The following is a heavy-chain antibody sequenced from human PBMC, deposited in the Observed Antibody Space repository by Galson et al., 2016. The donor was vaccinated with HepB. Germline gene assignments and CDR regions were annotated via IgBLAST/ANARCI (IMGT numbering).Heavy chain of an antibody. CDR2: ISSSSAYI. CDR3: AREGGGYTSFWPEYYYGMDV. Sequence: SLRLSCAASGFTFSTYRMNWVRQAPGKGLEWVSSISSSSAYIYYAESVKGRFTISRDHAKNSLYLQMTSLRPEDTAVYYCAREGGGYTSFWPEYYYGMDVWGQGTPVTVSS. V-gene: IGHV3-21*01. J-gene: IGHJ6*02. CDR1: GFTFSTYR. D-gene: IGHD6-13*01.